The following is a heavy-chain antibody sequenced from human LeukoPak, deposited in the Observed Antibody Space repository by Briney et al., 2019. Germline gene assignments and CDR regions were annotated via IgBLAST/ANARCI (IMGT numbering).Heavy chain of an antibody. V-gene: IGHV4-59*01. CDR2: IYYSGST. CDR1: GGSISSYY. D-gene: IGHD2-8*01. Sequence: SQTLSLTCTVSGGSISSYYWSWIRQPPGKGLEWIGDIYYSGSTNYNPSLKSRVSISVDTSKNQFSLKLSSVTAADTAVYYCARELRPRYCSNGVCFMAFDIWGEGTMVTVSS. J-gene: IGHJ3*02. CDR3: ARELRPRYCSNGVCFMAFDI.